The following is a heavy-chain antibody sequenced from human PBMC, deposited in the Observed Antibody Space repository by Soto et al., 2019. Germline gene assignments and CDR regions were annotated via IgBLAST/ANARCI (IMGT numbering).Heavy chain of an antibody. CDR1: GFTFSSYA. D-gene: IGHD4-17*01. CDR3: ARAWDYGDYVFNY. V-gene: IGHV3-30-3*01. J-gene: IGHJ4*02. Sequence: QVQLVESGGGVVQPGRSLRLSCAASGFTFSSYAMHWVRQAPGKGLEWVAVISYDGSNKYYADSVKGRFTISRDNSKNTRYRQMNSLRAEDTAVYYCARAWDYGDYVFNYWGQGTLVTFSS. CDR2: ISYDGSNK.